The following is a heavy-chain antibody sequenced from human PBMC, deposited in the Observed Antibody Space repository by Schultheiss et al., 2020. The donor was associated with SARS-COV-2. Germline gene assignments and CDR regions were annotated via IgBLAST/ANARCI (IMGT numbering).Heavy chain of an antibody. J-gene: IGHJ3*02. CDR2: IIPILGIA. CDR3: ARAPRQDYDFWSGYTSDDAFDI. V-gene: IGHV1-69*04. Sequence: KISCKASGYTFSSYGISWVRQAPGQGLEWMGRIIPILGIANYAQKFQGRVTITADKSTSTAYMELSSLRSEDTAVYYCARAPRQDYDFWSGYTSDDAFDIWGQGTMVTVSS. D-gene: IGHD3-3*01. CDR1: GYTFSSYG.